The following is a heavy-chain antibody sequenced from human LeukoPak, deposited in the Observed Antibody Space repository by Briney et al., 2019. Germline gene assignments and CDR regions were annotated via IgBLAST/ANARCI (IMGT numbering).Heavy chain of an antibody. Sequence: PSETLSLTCTVSGGSISSYYWSWIRQPAGKGLEWIGRIYTSGSTNYNPSLKSRVTMSVDTSKNQFSLKLSSVTAADTAVYYCARMGYYYDWEYFQHWGQGTLVTVSS. J-gene: IGHJ1*01. CDR3: ARMGYYYDWEYFQH. D-gene: IGHD3-22*01. V-gene: IGHV4-4*07. CDR1: GGSISSYY. CDR2: IYTSGST.